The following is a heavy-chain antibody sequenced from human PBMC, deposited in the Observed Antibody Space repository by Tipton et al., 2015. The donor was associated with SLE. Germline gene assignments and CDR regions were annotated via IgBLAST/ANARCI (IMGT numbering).Heavy chain of an antibody. Sequence: SLRLSCAASGFTFSSYAMSWVRQAPGKGLEWVSGISGSGGSTYYADSVKGRFTISRDNSKNTLYLQMNSLRAEDTAVYYCAKEGYYGSATREAFDIWGQGTMVPVSS. D-gene: IGHD3-10*01. CDR2: ISGSGGST. J-gene: IGHJ3*02. V-gene: IGHV3-23*01. CDR1: GFTFSSYA. CDR3: AKEGYYGSATREAFDI.